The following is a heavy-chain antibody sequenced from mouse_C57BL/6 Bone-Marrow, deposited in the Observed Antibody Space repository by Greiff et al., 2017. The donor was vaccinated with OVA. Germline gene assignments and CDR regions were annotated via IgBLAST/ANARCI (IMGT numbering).Heavy chain of an antibody. J-gene: IGHJ4*01. CDR2: ISYDGSN. Sequence: EVKLMESGPGLVKPSQSLSLTCSVTGYSITSGYYWNWLRQFPGNKLEWMGYISYDGSNNYNPSLKNRISITRDTSKNQFFLKLNSVTTEDTATYYCAGGAMDYWGQGTSVTVSS. V-gene: IGHV3-6*01. CDR3: AGGAMDY. CDR1: GYSITSGYY.